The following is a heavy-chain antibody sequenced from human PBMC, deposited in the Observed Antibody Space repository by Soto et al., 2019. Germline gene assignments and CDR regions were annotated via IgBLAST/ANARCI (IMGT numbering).Heavy chain of an antibody. Sequence: GGSLRLSCAVSEFTFADYAVHWVRQSAGKGLEWVSFVNADGSEKYYADSVRGRFTISRGNSKDSFYLQMNSLRLEDTAMYYCAKAKFYYDSSPYDSWGQG. CDR2: VNADGSEK. J-gene: IGHJ4*02. CDR1: EFTFADYA. CDR3: AKAKFYYDSSPYDS. V-gene: IGHV3-43D*04. D-gene: IGHD3-22*01.